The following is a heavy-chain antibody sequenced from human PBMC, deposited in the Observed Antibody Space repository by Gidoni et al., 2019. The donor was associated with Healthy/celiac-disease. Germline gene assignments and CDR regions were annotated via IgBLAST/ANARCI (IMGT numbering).Heavy chain of an antibody. D-gene: IGHD2-2*01. CDR3: AGGVYQPLLLDY. Sequence: QVQLQQWGAGLLKPSETLSLTCAVYGGSFSGYYWSWIRQPPVKGLEWIGEINHSGSTNYNPSLKSRVTISVDTSKNQVSLKLSSVTAADTAVYYCAGGVYQPLLLDYWGQGTLVTVSS. CDR2: INHSGST. CDR1: GGSFSGYY. J-gene: IGHJ4*02. V-gene: IGHV4-34*01.